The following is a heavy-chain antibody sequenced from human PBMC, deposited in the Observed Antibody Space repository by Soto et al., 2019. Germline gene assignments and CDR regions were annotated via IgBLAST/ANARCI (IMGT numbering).Heavy chain of an antibody. CDR1: GFTFSSYA. V-gene: IGHV3-23*01. D-gene: IGHD2-15*01. CDR2: ISGSGGST. J-gene: IGHJ4*02. CDR3: AITRYCSGGSCYGIFDY. Sequence: EVQLLESGGGLVQPGGSLRLSCAASGFTFSSYAMSWVRQAPGKGLEWVSAISGSGGSTYYADSVKGRFTISRDNSKNTLYLQMNSLRAEDTAVYYCAITRYCSGGSCYGIFDYWGQGTLVTVSS.